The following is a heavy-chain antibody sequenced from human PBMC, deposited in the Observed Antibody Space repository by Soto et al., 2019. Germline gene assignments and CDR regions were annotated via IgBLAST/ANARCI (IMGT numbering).Heavy chain of an antibody. CDR3: ASWDGIASTGYDGSQAPYDY. CDR2: ISYDGSNK. J-gene: IGHJ4*01. CDR1: GFIISSYG. D-gene: IGHD6-13*01. Sequence: QVQLVESGGGVVQPGRSLRLSCAASGFIISSYGMHWVRQAPGKGLEWLAVISYDGSNKFYGDSVKGRFTISRDNSKNTLYMQVHSLRAEDTAVYYWASWDGIASTGYDGSQAPYDYWGQGTLVTVSS. V-gene: IGHV3-30*03.